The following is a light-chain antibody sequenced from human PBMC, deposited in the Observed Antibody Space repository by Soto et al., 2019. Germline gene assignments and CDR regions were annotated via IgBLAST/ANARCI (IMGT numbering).Light chain of an antibody. Sequence: DIQMTQSPSTLSASVGDRVTITCRASQSISSWLAWYQQKPGKAPKLLIYDASSLESGVPSRFSGSGSGTEFTLTISRLEPEDFAVYYCQQYGSSLPTFGQGTKLEIK. CDR3: QQYGSSLPT. CDR2: DAS. CDR1: QSISSW. J-gene: IGKJ2*01. V-gene: IGKV1-5*01.